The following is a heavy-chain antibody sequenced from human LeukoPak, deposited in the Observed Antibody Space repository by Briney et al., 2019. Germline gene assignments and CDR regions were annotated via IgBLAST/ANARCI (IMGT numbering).Heavy chain of an antibody. J-gene: IGHJ4*02. D-gene: IGHD6-19*01. CDR2: IYYSGSN. CDR3: ARAGIEVASLEY. V-gene: IGHV4-31*03. CDR1: VGSISSGGYY. Sequence: SETLCLTCTVSVGSISSGGYYWSWIRQRPGKGLECIEYIYYSGSNYYNPSLKSRVTISVHTSKNQFSLKLSSVTAADTAVYYCARAGIEVASLEYWGQGTLVTVSS.